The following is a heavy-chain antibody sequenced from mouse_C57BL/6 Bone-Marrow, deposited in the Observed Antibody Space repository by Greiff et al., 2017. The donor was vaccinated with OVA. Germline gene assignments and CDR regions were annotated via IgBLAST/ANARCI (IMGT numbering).Heavy chain of an antibody. CDR3: ARDARGTVDWYFDV. CDR2: SRNKANDYTT. V-gene: IGHV7-1*01. Sequence: EVHLVESGGGLVQSGRSLRLSCATSGFTFSDFYMEWVRQAPGKGLEWIAASRNKANDYTTEYSASVKGRFIVSRDTSQSILYLQMNALRAEDTAIYYCARDARGTVDWYFDVWGTGTTVTVSS. J-gene: IGHJ1*03. D-gene: IGHD1-1*01. CDR1: GFTFSDFY.